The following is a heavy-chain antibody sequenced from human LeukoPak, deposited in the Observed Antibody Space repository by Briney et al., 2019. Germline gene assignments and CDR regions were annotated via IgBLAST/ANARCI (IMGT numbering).Heavy chain of an antibody. CDR3: AKFYDILTGYFDY. V-gene: IGHV3-20*04. J-gene: IGHJ4*02. Sequence: PGGSLRLSCAASGFTFDDYDMSWVRQAPGKGLEWVSGINWNGGSTGYADSVKGRFTISRDNAKNSLYLQMNSLRAEDTAVYYCAKFYDILTGYFDYWGQGTLVTVSS. CDR1: GFTFDDYD. D-gene: IGHD3-9*01. CDR2: INWNGGST.